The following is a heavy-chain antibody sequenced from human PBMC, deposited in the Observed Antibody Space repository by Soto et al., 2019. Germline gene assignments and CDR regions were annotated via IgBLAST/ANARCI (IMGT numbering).Heavy chain of an antibody. Sequence: QVQLQQWGAGLLKPSETLSLTCAVYGGSFSHYYWTWIRQPPGKGLEWIGEINHSGITTYNPSIKSRVTIPVDTSKNQFFLKLSSVTAADTAVYYCARGLGRAVDYWGQGTLVTVSS. D-gene: IGHD1-1*01. J-gene: IGHJ4*02. CDR3: ARGLGRAVDY. V-gene: IGHV4-34*01. CDR1: GGSFSHYY. CDR2: INHSGIT.